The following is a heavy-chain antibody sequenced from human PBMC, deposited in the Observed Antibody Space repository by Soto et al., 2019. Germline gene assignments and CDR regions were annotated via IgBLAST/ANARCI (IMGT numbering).Heavy chain of an antibody. D-gene: IGHD2-2*01. CDR2: ITPFNGNT. CDR1: GYTFTYRY. V-gene: IGHV1-45*02. Sequence: SVKVSCKASGYTFTYRYLLWVRQAPGQALEWMGWITPFNGNTNYAQKFQDRVTITRDRSMSTAYMELSSLRSEDTAMYYCARAGRYCSSTSCYKIALGLGFYYYYGMDVWGQGTKVTVSS. CDR3: ARAGRYCSSTSCYKIALGLGFYYYYGMDV. J-gene: IGHJ6*02.